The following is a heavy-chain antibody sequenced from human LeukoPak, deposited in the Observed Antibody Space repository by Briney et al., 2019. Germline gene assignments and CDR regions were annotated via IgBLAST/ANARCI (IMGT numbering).Heavy chain of an antibody. Sequence: GGSLRLSCAASGFTFSSFAMHWVRQAPGKGLEYVSGISSNGGNTFYASSVQGRFTISRDNSKNTLYLQMGSLRGDDTAVYYCATIGLPWGQGTLVTVSS. CDR1: GFTFSSFA. V-gene: IGHV3-64*01. J-gene: IGHJ4*02. CDR3: ATIGLP. D-gene: IGHD3-22*01. CDR2: ISSNGGNT.